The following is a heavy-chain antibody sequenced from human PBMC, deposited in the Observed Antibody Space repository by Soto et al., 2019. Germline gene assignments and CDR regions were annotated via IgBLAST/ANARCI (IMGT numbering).Heavy chain of an antibody. Sequence: XSVKVSCEASGYTFTSYAIHWVRQAPVQRLEWMGWINAGNGNTKYSQKFQGRVTITRDTSASTAYMELSSLRSEDTAVYYCARRMLDVWGQGTTVTVSS. V-gene: IGHV1-3*01. CDR3: ARRMLDV. J-gene: IGHJ6*02. CDR2: INAGNGNT. CDR1: GYTFTSYA.